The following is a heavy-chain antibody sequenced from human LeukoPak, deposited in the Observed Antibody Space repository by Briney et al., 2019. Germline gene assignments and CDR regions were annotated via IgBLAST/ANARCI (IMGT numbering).Heavy chain of an antibody. Sequence: GGSLRPSCAASGFTFSSAWMSWVRQAPGKGLEWVANIKQDGSEKYYVDSVKGRFTISRDNAKNSLYLQMNSLRADDTAVYYCARVVQSTDSSGFYLPEYFQHWGQGTLVTVSS. D-gene: IGHD3-22*01. J-gene: IGHJ1*01. V-gene: IGHV3-7*03. CDR1: GFTFSSAW. CDR2: IKQDGSEK. CDR3: ARVVQSTDSSGFYLPEYFQH.